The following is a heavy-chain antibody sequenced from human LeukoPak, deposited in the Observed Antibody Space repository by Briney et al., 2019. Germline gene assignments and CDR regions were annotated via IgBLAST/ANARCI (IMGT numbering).Heavy chain of an antibody. CDR2: INPSGGST. CDR3: ARDRGAYYDSSGYLPDY. V-gene: IGHV1-46*01. J-gene: IGHJ4*02. CDR1: GYTFTSYY. Sequence: ASVKVSCKASGYTFTSYYTHWVRQAPGQGLEWMGIINPSGGSTSYAQKFQGRVTMTRDTSTSTVYMELSSLRSEDTAVYYRARDRGAYYDSSGYLPDYWGQGTLVTVSS. D-gene: IGHD3-22*01.